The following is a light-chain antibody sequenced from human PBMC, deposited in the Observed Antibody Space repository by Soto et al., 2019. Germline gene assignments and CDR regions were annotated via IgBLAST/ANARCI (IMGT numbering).Light chain of an antibody. CDR3: QHYNNWPLT. CDR2: ATS. Sequence: EIVFTQSPGTLSLSPGERVTLSCRASQSVSGSHLAWSQQTPGQTPRLLIDATSTRDTGIPARCSGSGAGTEFTLTISSLQSEDVAVYDCQHYNNWPLTFGGGTKVDIK. J-gene: IGKJ4*01. CDR1: QSVSGSH. V-gene: IGKV3-15*01.